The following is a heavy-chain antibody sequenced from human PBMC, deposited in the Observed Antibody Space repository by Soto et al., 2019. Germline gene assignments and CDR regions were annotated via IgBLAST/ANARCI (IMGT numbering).Heavy chain of an antibody. V-gene: IGHV1-18*01. CDR3: ARRYGDPSSSTGFDY. J-gene: IGHJ4*02. CDR2: INNYSGKT. D-gene: IGHD2-21*02. CDR1: GSTFGIYS. Sequence: QGQLVQSGPAVKKPGAPVKVACKASGSTFGIYSITWVRQAPGQGPEWLGAINNYSGKTYYAQKVQGRVTLTTDTSTSTAYMDMRSLRSDETAVAYCARRYGDPSSSTGFDYWGQGTLVSVSS.